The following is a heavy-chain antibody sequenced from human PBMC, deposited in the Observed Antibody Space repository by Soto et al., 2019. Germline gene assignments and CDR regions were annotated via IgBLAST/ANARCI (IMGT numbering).Heavy chain of an antibody. CDR1: GGTFRSYA. CDR3: ARAPDCTNGVCPGSYYYYYGMDV. CDR2: IIPIFGTA. V-gene: IGHV1-69*13. Sequence: SVKVSCKASGGTFRSYAISWVRQAPGQGLEWMGGIIPIFGTANYAQKFQGRVTITADESTSTAYMELSSLRSEDTAVYYCARAPDCTNGVCPGSYYYYYGMDVWGQGTTVTVSS. D-gene: IGHD2-8*01. J-gene: IGHJ6*02.